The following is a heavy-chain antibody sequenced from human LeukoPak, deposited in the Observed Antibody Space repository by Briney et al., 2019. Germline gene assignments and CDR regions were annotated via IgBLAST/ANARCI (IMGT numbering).Heavy chain of an antibody. D-gene: IGHD3-10*01. Sequence: KPGGSLKLSCAASGFTFSNAWMSWVRQAPGKGLEWVGRIKSKTDGGTTDYAAPVKGRFTISRDDSKNTLYLQMNSLKTEGTAVYYCTTESGLLWFGELFTGFDPWGQGTLVTVSS. CDR1: GFTFSNAW. CDR3: TTESGLLWFGELFTGFDP. J-gene: IGHJ5*02. V-gene: IGHV3-15*01. CDR2: IKSKTDGGTT.